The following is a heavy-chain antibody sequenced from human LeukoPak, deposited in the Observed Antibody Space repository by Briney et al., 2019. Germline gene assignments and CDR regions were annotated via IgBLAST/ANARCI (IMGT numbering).Heavy chain of an antibody. CDR1: GGSISSSSYY. CDR2: IYYSGST. J-gene: IGHJ4*02. D-gene: IGHD7-27*01. Sequence: SETLSLTCTVSGGSISSSSYYWGWIRQPPGKGLEWIGSIYYSGSTYYNPSLKSRVTISVDTSKNQFSLKLSSVTAADMAVYYCARSLNWGSGYYFDYWGQGTLVTVSS. CDR3: ARSLNWGSGYYFDY. V-gene: IGHV4-39*01.